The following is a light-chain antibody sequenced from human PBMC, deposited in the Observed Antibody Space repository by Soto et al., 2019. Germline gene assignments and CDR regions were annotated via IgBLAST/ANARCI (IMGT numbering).Light chain of an antibody. CDR3: QQYYRYPGT. Sequence: AIRMTQSPSSLSASTGDRVTITCRASQGISSYLAWYQQKPGKAPKLLIYAASTLQSGVPSRFSGSGSGTDFTLAISCLQSEDFATYYCQQYYRYPGTFGQGTNVDIK. V-gene: IGKV1-8*01. CDR1: QGISSY. J-gene: IGKJ1*01. CDR2: AAS.